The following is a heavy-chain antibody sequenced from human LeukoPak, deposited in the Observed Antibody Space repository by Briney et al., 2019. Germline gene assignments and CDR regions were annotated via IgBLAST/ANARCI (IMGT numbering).Heavy chain of an antibody. J-gene: IGHJ4*02. Sequence: GGSLRLSCAASGFTFSNYWMHWVRQVPEKGLVWVSRVNPDGSSITYANSVKGRFASSRDNAKNPLYLQMNRLRVEDTAVYYCAGGGRDGDYCGQGVLVTVSS. V-gene: IGHV3-74*01. CDR3: AGGGRDGDY. CDR2: VNPDGSSI. D-gene: IGHD1-26*01. CDR1: GFTFSNYW.